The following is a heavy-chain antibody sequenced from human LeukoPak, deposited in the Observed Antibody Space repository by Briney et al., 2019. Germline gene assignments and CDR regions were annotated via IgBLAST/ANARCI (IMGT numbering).Heavy chain of an antibody. J-gene: IGHJ4*02. CDR2: FDPEDGET. D-gene: IGHD1-26*01. CDR3: ATLTNSGSYFDY. Sequence: GASVKVSCKVSGYTLTELSMHWVRQAPGKGLEWMGGFDPEDGETIYAQKFQGRVTMTRDMSTSTVYMELSSLRSEDTAVYYCATLTNSGSYFDYWGQGTLVTVSS. CDR1: GYTLTELS. V-gene: IGHV1-24*01.